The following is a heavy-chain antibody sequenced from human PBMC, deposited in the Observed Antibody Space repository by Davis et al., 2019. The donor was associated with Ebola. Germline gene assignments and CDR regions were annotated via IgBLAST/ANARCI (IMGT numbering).Heavy chain of an antibody. CDR3: ARGYGVGTDWFDP. Sequence: GESLKISCAASAFTFSRYTINWVRQAPGKGLEWVAVISSDGSNRYYADSVKGRFTISRDNSKNTLYLQINSLRAEDTAVYYCARGYGVGTDWFDPWGHGTLVTVSS. J-gene: IGHJ5*02. V-gene: IGHV3-30*04. D-gene: IGHD1-1*01. CDR1: AFTFSRYT. CDR2: ISSDGSNR.